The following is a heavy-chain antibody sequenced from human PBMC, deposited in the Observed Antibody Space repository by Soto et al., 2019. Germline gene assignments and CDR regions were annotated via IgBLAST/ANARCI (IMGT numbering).Heavy chain of an antibody. Sequence: EVQLVESGGGLVKPGGSLRLSCAASGFTFSSCSMNWVRQAPGKGLEWVSSISSSSSYIYYADSVKGRFTICRDNAKNSLYLQMNSLRAEDTAVYYCARGSGWQLARHFDYWGQGTLVTVSS. J-gene: IGHJ4*02. CDR1: GFTFSSCS. V-gene: IGHV3-21*01. CDR3: ARGSGWQLARHFDY. D-gene: IGHD6-6*01. CDR2: ISSSSSYI.